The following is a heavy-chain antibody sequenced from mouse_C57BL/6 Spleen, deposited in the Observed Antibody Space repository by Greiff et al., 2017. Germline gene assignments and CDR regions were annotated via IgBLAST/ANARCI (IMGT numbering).Heavy chain of an antibody. Sequence: EVKLMESGGDLVKPGGSLKLSCAASGFTFSSYGMSWVRQTPDKRLEWVATISSGGSYTYYPDSVKGRFTISRDNAKNTLYLQMSSLKSEDTAMYYCAREGDDYGRYAMDYWGQGTSVTVSS. CDR1: GFTFSSYG. CDR2: ISSGGSYT. CDR3: AREGDDYGRYAMDY. V-gene: IGHV5-6*01. D-gene: IGHD2-4*01. J-gene: IGHJ4*01.